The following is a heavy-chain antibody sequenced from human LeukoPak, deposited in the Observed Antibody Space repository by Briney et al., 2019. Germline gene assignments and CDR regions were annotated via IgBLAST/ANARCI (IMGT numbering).Heavy chain of an antibody. CDR3: AKRPGYYYLIADY. Sequence: GGSLRLSCAASGFTLSSYAMSWVRQAPGKGLEWVSAISGSGGSTYYADSVKGRFTISRDNSKNTLYLQMNSLRAEDTAVYYCAKRPGYYYLIADYWGQGTLVTVSS. V-gene: IGHV3-23*01. J-gene: IGHJ4*02. CDR2: ISGSGGST. CDR1: GFTLSSYA. D-gene: IGHD3-22*01.